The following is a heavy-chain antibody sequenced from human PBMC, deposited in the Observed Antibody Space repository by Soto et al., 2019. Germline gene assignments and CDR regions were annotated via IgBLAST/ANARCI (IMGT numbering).Heavy chain of an antibody. CDR3: ARALLGVELDS. J-gene: IGHJ4*02. D-gene: IGHD3-3*01. V-gene: IGHV4-61*01. CDR2: IYYSGIT. Sequence: QVQMQKSGPGLVKPSETLPLTCTVSDVSVSSSSFYWNWSRQPPGQGLECIGYIYYSGITNYNPSLNSRVSISGDTSKNQFSLNLSSVTAADTAVYYCARALLGVELDSWGQGTLVTVSS. CDR1: DVSVSSSSFY.